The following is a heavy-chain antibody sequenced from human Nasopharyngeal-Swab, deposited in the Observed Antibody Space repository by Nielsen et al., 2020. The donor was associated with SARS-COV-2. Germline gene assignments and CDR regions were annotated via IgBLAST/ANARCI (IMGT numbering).Heavy chain of an antibody. CDR2: ISAYNGNT. J-gene: IGHJ3*02. V-gene: IGHV1-18*01. CDR1: GYTFTSYG. D-gene: IGHD6-19*01. CDR3: ARDWNSSGWYVDDAFDI. Sequence: ASVKVSCKASGYTFTSYGISWVRQAPGQGLEWMGWISAYNGNTNYAQKLQGRVTMTTDTSTSTAYMELRSLRSDVAAVYYCARDWNSSGWYVDDAFDIWGQGTMVTVSS.